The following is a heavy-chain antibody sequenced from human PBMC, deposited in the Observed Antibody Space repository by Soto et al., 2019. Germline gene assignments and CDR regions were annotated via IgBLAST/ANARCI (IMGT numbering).Heavy chain of an antibody. J-gene: IGHJ4*02. CDR3: VRIIIWGQQQLGLLGWANYYFDS. V-gene: IGHV3-7*05. CDR1: RFTFSLYW. CDR2: IKQDGSEK. D-gene: IGHD6-13*01. Sequence: PEGSLRHSCAASRFTFSLYWMSWVRQAPGKGLEWVANIKQDGSEKYYVDSVEGRFTISRDNAKNSLYLQMNSLRAEDTAVYYCVRIIIWGQQQLGLLGWANYYFDSCCQGAVVTISA.